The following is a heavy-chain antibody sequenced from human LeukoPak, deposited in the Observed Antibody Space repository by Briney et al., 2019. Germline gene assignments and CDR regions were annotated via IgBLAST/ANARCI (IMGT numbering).Heavy chain of an antibody. J-gene: IGHJ4*02. Sequence: SETLSLTCTVSGGSISSYYWSWIRQPPGKGLEWIGYIYYSGSTYYNPSLKSRVTISVDTSKNQFSLKLSSVTAADTAVYYCARAPQDTYYYDSSGYYFDYWGQGTLVTVSS. D-gene: IGHD3-22*01. CDR2: IYYSGST. CDR3: ARAPQDTYYYDSSGYYFDY. CDR1: GGSISSYY. V-gene: IGHV4-59*08.